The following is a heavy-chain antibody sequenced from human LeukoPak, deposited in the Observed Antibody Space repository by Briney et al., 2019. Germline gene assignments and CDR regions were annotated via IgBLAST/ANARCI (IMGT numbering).Heavy chain of an antibody. D-gene: IGHD6-6*01. CDR3: ARDWRYSSSSRDYYGMDV. CDR2: ISTISSYI. V-gene: IGHV3-21*01. J-gene: IGHJ6*02. Sequence: GGSLRLSCAASGFTFSSYGMHWVRQAPGKGLEWVSSISTISSYIYYADSVKGRFTISRDNAKNSLYLQMNSLRAEDTAVYYCARDWRYSSSSRDYYGMDVWGQGTTVTVSS. CDR1: GFTFSSYG.